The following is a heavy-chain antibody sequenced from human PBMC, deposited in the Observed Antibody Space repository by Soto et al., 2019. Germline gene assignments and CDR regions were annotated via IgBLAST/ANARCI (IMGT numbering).Heavy chain of an antibody. Sequence: QVQLVQSGAEMRKPGASVNVSCKSSGDTFSKYYIHWVRQAPGQGLEWMGWIDPNRGGTKYAQNFQGRVTMTRDTSSTTVHMELTRLKVDDTAMYYCTRGYYYYERRWRWFDPWGQGTLVTVAS. J-gene: IGHJ5*02. CDR2: IDPNRGGT. D-gene: IGHD3-22*01. V-gene: IGHV1-2*02. CDR3: TRGYYYYERRWRWFDP. CDR1: GDTFSKYY.